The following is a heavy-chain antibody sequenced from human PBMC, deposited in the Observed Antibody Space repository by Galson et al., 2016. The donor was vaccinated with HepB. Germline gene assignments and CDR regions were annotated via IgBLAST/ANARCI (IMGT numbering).Heavy chain of an antibody. D-gene: IGHD3-10*01. V-gene: IGHV3-23*01. J-gene: IGHJ4*02. Sequence: SLRLSCATSGFYFYSYALSWVRQAPGKGLEWISTISGSGATIYYADSVNGRFSISKDSSQDVLYLQMNSLRVEDTAMDYCAKDSWWVPGVIIDFDDWGQGTLVTVSS. CDR2: ISGSGATI. CDR3: AKDSWWVPGVIIDFDD. CDR1: GFYFYSYA.